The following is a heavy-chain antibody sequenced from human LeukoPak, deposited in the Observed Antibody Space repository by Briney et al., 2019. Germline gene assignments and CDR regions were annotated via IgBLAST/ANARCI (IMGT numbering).Heavy chain of an antibody. D-gene: IGHD6-19*01. J-gene: IGHJ3*02. CDR3: AKDGMRQWPETDAFDI. CDR1: GFTFSSYA. V-gene: IGHV3-30*04. CDR2: ISYDGSNK. Sequence: GGSLRLSCAASGFTFSSYAMHWVRQAPGKGLEWVAVISYDGSNKYYADSVKGRFTISRDNSKNTLYLQMNSLRAEDTAVYYCAKDGMRQWPETDAFDIWGQGTMVTVSS.